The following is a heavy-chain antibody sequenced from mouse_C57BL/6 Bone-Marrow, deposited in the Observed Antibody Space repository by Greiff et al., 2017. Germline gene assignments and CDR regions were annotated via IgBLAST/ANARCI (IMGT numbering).Heavy chain of an antibody. V-gene: IGHV1-82*01. J-gene: IGHJ3*01. CDR3: ARCSFAY. CDR2: IYPGDGDT. CDR1: GYAFSSSW. Sequence: VQVVESGPELVKPGASVKISCKASGYAFSSSWMNWVKQRPGKGLEWIGRIYPGDGDTNYNGKFKGKATLTADKSSSTAYMQLSSLTSEDSAVYFCARCSFAYWGQGTLVTVSA.